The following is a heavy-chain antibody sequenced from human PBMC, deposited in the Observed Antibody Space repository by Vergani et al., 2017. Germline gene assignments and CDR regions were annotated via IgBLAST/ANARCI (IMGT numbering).Heavy chain of an antibody. CDR1: GYTFTSYD. CDR2: MNPNSGNT. Sequence: QVQLVQSGAEVKKPGASVKVSCKASGYTFTSYDINWVRQATGQGLEWMGWMNPNSGNTGYAQKFQGRVTMTRNTSISTAYMELSSLGSEDTAVYYCARGPPHYGDYTDYDYGMDVWGQGTTVTVSS. J-gene: IGHJ6*02. V-gene: IGHV1-8*01. CDR3: ARGPPHYGDYTDYDYGMDV. D-gene: IGHD4-17*01.